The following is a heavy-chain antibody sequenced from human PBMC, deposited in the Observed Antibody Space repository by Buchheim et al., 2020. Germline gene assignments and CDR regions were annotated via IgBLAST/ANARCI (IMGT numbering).Heavy chain of an antibody. D-gene: IGHD5-18*01. CDR2: IYYSGST. V-gene: IGHV4-59*08. J-gene: IGHJ4*02. Sequence: QVQLQESGPGLVKPSETLSLTCTVSGGSISSYYWSWIRQPPGKGLEWIGYIYYSGSTNYNPSLKSRVTISVDTSKNQFPLKLSSVTAADTAVYYCARLVDTAMVIDYWGQGTL. CDR1: GGSISSYY. CDR3: ARLVDTAMVIDY.